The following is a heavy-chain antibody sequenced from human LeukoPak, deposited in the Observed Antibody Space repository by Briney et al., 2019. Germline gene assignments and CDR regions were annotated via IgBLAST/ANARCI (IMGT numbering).Heavy chain of an antibody. D-gene: IGHD5-18*01. J-gene: IGHJ4*02. V-gene: IGHV4-4*07. CDR3: AREVNTPMVSAGYYFDY. CDR2: IYTSGST. Sequence: LETLSLTCTVSGGSISSYYWSWIRQPAGKGLEWIGRIYTSGSTYYNPSLKSRVTMSVDTSNKQFSLNLSSVTAADTAVYYCAREVNTPMVSAGYYFDYWGQGTLVTVSS. CDR1: GGSISSYY.